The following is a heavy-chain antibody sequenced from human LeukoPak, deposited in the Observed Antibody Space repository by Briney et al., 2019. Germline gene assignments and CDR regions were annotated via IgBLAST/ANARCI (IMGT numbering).Heavy chain of an antibody. V-gene: IGHV1-2*02. D-gene: IGHD3-10*01. CDR3: ARSSLLWFGEPWPYYMDV. J-gene: IGHJ6*03. CDR1: GYTFTGYY. CDR2: INPNSGGT. Sequence: GASVKVSCKASGYTFTGYYMHWVRQAPGQGLEWMGWINPNSGGTNYAQKFQGRVTMTRDTSISTAYMELSRLRSDDTAVYYCARSSLLWFGEPWPYYMDVWGKGTTVTVSS.